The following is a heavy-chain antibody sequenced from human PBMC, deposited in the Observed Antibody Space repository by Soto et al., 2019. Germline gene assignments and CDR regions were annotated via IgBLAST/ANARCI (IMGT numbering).Heavy chain of an antibody. J-gene: IGHJ3*02. CDR2: ISYDGSNI. V-gene: IGHV3-30*04. D-gene: IGHD1-26*01. Sequence: GGSLRLSCAASGFTFSSYAMHWVRQAPGKGLEWVAVISYDGSNIYYADSVKGRFTISRDNSKNTLYLQMNSLRAEDSSVYYCARDLTASWSFSQTYAFDIWGQGTIVTVSS. CDR1: GFTFSSYA. CDR3: ARDLTASWSFSQTYAFDI.